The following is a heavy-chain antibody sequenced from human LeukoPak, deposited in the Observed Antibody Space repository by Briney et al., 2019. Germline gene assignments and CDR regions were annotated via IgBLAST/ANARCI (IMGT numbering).Heavy chain of an antibody. Sequence: GGSLRLSCSASGFTLSNYWMHWVRQAPGKGLVWVSRIDTDGSSTNYADSVKGRFTVSRDNAKNTLYLQMNSLRAEDTAVYYCAREGSLGTTEILTFFDYWGQGTLVTVSS. CDR2: IDTDGSST. J-gene: IGHJ4*02. D-gene: IGHD1-7*01. CDR1: GFTLSNYW. CDR3: AREGSLGTTEILTFFDY. V-gene: IGHV3-74*01.